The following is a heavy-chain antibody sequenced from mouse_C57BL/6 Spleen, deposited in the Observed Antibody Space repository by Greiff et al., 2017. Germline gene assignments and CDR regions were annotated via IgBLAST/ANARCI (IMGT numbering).Heavy chain of an antibody. V-gene: IGHV1-26*01. CDR2: INPNNGGT. CDR3: ARGRLRLPFAY. J-gene: IGHJ3*01. Sequence: EVQLQQSGPELVKPGASVKISCKASGYTFTDYYMNWVKQSHGKSLEWIGDINPNNGGTSYNQKFKGKATLTVDKSSSTAYMELRSLTSEDSAVYYCARGRLRLPFAYWGQGTLVTVSA. D-gene: IGHD3-2*02. CDR1: GYTFTDYY.